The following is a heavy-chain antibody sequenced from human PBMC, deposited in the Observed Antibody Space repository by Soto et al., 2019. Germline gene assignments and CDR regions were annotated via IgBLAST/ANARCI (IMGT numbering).Heavy chain of an antibody. V-gene: IGHV4-61*01. CDR2: ISYSGST. J-gene: IGHJ4*02. Sequence: SETVSLTCTVSGGSVLSDNYYWSWIQQPAGNGLECIGYISYSGSTNYNPSLKSRVTISVDTSKNQFSLKLSSVTAADTAVYYCATRTVFRPLDCWGQGILVTVSS. CDR3: ATRTVFRPLDC. CDR1: GGSVLSDNYY.